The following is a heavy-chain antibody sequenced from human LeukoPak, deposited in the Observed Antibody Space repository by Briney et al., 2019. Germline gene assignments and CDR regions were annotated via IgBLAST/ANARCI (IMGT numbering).Heavy chain of an antibody. J-gene: IGHJ2*01. CDR1: GFTFSSYS. CDR2: ISSSSSTT. CDR3: ARGVEYYDFWSGYYWDWYFDL. V-gene: IGHV3-48*01. Sequence: GGSLRLSCAASGFTFSSYSMNWVRQAPGKGLEWVSYISSSSSTTYYADSVKGRFTISRDNAKNSLYLQMNSLRAEDTAVYYCARGVEYYDFWSGYYWDWYFDLWGRGTLVTVSS. D-gene: IGHD3-3*01.